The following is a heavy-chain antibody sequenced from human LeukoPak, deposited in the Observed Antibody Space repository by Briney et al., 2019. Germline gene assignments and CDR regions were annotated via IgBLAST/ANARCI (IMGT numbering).Heavy chain of an antibody. D-gene: IGHD6-13*01. Sequence: ASVKVSCKASGYTFTSYYMHWVRQAPGQGLEWMGIINPSGGSTSYAQKFQGRVTMTRDTSTSTVYMELSSLRSEDTAVYYCARVASIAAAVMYYFGYWGQGTLVTVSS. CDR1: GYTFTSYY. CDR2: INPSGGST. J-gene: IGHJ4*02. V-gene: IGHV1-46*01. CDR3: ARVASIAAAVMYYFGY.